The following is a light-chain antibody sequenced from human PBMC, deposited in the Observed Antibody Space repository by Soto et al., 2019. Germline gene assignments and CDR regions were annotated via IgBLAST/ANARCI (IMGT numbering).Light chain of an antibody. J-gene: IGKJ2*01. CDR3: QQYNSYSYT. Sequence: DIPMTQSPSTLSASVGDSVTITCRASQSISSWLAWYQQKPGKATKLLIYKASSLESGVPSRFSGSGSGTEFTLTISSLQPDDFATYYCQQYNSYSYTFGQGTKLEIK. CDR2: KAS. CDR1: QSISSW. V-gene: IGKV1-5*03.